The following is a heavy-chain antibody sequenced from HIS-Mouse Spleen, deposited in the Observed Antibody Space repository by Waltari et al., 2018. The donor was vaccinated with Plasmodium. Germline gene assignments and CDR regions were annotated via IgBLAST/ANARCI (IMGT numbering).Heavy chain of an antibody. D-gene: IGHD5-18*01. CDR2: INSDGSST. CDR3: ASGYGNYYYYGMDV. V-gene: IGHV3-74*01. Sequence: EVQLVESGGGLVQPGGSLRLSCAASGFTFSSYWMHWVRQAPGKGLVWVSRINSDGSSTSYADSVKGRFTISRDNAKNTLYLQMNSLRAEDTAVYYCASGYGNYYYYGMDVWGQGTTVTVSS. CDR1: GFTFSSYW. J-gene: IGHJ6*02.